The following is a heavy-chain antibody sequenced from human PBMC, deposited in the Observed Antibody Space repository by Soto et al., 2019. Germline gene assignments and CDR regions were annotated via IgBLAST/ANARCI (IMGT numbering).Heavy chain of an antibody. CDR2: IYYSGST. J-gene: IGHJ4*02. V-gene: IGHV4-31*03. CDR3: GRGIAVAGFDY. CDR1: GGSISSSGYY. D-gene: IGHD6-19*01. Sequence: QVQLQESGPGLVKPSQTLSLTCTVSGGSISSSGYYWSWIRQHPGKGLEWIGYIYYSGSTYYNPSLKRRVTIAVDTSKNQFSLKLSSVTAADTAVYYCGRGIAVAGFDYWGQGTLVTVSS.